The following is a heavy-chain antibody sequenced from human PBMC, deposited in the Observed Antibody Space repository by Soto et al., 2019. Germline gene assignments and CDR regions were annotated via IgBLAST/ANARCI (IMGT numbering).Heavy chain of an antibody. D-gene: IGHD3-9*01. CDR3: ARHDYYHRTFDI. J-gene: IGHJ3*02. V-gene: IGHV4-61*08. CDR1: GGSVGTGAYY. Sequence: ASETLSLTCCVSGGSVGTGAYYWSWIRQPPGKGLEWIGYTLYSGSPNYNPSLQSLQSRVTISVDTSRNQFSLRLTSVTAADTALYYCARHDYYHRTFDIWGQGTLVTVSS. CDR2: TLYSGSP.